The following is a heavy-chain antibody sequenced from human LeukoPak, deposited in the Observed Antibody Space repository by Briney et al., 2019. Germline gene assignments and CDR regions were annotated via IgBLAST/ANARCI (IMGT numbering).Heavy chain of an antibody. J-gene: IGHJ5*02. D-gene: IGHD3-3*01. CDR2: IIPIFGTA. CDR1: GGTFSSYA. CDR3: ARVSPRITIFGVVPTTRTWFDP. Sequence: SVKVSCKASGGTFSSYAISWVRQAPGQGLEWMGGIIPIFGTANYAQKFQGRVTITADESTSTAYMELSSLRSEDTAVYYRARVSPRITIFGVVPTTRTWFDPWGQGTLVTVSS. V-gene: IGHV1-69*13.